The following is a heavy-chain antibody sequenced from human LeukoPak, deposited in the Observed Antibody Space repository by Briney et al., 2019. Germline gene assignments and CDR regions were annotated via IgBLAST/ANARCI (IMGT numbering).Heavy chain of an antibody. V-gene: IGHV3-23*01. J-gene: IGHJ4*02. Sequence: PGGSLRLSCAATGFTFSNYAMSWVRQAPGKGLEWVSVISRNGAHPYYADSVKGRFTVSRDNSKNTLYLQMNSLRAEDTAVYYCAKDGGLWVSAHWGDSWGRGTLVTVSS. D-gene: IGHD7-27*01. CDR1: GFTFSNYA. CDR3: AKDGGLWVSAHWGDS. CDR2: ISRNGAHP.